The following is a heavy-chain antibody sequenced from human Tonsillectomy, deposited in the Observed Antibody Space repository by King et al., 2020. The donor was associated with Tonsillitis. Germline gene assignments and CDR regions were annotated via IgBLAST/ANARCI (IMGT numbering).Heavy chain of an antibody. J-gene: IGHJ5*02. V-gene: IGHV4-61*01. Sequence: QLQESGPGLVKPSETLSLTCTVSGGSVSSGSYYWSWIRQPPGKGLEWIGYIYYSGSTNYNPSLKSRVTISVDTSKNQFSLKLSSVTAADTAVYYCARVGLRYSRGWYVNWFDPWGQGTLVTVSS. CDR2: IYYSGST. CDR3: ARVGLRYSRGWYVNWFDP. CDR1: GGSVSSGSYY. D-gene: IGHD6-19*01.